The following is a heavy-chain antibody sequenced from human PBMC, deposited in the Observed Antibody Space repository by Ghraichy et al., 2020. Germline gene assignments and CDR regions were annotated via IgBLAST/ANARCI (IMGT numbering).Heavy chain of an antibody. V-gene: IGHV3-30*18. Sequence: GGSLRLSCAASGFIFSSYGMHWVRQAPGKGLEWVAVISYDGSNKYYADSVKGRFTISRDNSKNTLYLQMNSLRAEDTAVYYCAKDGEGGSYYVGRVLDYWGQGPLVTGSS. CDR3: AKDGEGGSYYVGRVLDY. J-gene: IGHJ4*02. D-gene: IGHD1-26*01. CDR1: GFIFSSYG. CDR2: ISYDGSNK.